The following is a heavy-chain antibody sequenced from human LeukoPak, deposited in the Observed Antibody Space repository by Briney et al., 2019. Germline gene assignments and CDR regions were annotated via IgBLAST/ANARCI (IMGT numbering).Heavy chain of an antibody. CDR3: ARDLDDFWSGYPNWFDP. CDR2: INPNSGGT. J-gene: IGHJ5*02. Sequence: ASVKVSCKASGYTFTGYYMHWVRQAPGQGLEWMGWINPNSGGTNYAQKLQGRVTMTRDTSISTAYMELSRLRSDDTAVYYCARDLDDFWSGYPNWFDPWGQGTLVTVSS. D-gene: IGHD3-3*01. CDR1: GYTFTGYY. V-gene: IGHV1-2*02.